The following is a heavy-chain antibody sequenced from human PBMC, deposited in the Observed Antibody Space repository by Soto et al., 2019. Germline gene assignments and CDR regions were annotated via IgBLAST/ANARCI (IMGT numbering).Heavy chain of an antibody. V-gene: IGHV3-23*01. CDR2: ISGGGSGA. CDR3: AIDLWWYTH. Sequence: EVPLLESGGGLVQPGGSLRLSCTASGFTFIDHAMTWGRQAPGKGLEWVSGISGGGSGAYYADSVKGRFTVSRANSMTTLFLQMDSLRAEDTAVYYCAIDLWWYTHWGQGTLVTVSS. J-gene: IGHJ4*02. D-gene: IGHD2-15*01. CDR1: GFTFIDHA.